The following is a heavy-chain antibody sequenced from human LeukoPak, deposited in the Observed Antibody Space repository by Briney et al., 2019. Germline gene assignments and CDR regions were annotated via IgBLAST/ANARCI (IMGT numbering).Heavy chain of an antibody. CDR2: IYYSGST. Sequence: PSETLSLTCTVSGGSISSSSYYWGWIRQPPGKGLEWIGSIYYSGSTYYNPSLKSRVTISVDTSKNQFSLKLSSVTAADTAVYYCARGAAVAGTIDYWGQGTLVTVSS. D-gene: IGHD6-19*01. CDR3: ARGAAVAGTIDY. J-gene: IGHJ4*02. CDR1: GGSISSSSYY. V-gene: IGHV4-39*01.